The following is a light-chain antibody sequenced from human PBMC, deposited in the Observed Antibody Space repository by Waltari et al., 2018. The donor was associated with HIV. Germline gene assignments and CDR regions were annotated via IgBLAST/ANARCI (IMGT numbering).Light chain of an antibody. CDR1: ENMTSQY. V-gene: IGKV3-20*01. CDR2: GAS. CDR3: QQYAASPYT. J-gene: IGKJ2*01. Sequence: EIMLTQSPATLSLSPGETAIVSCRASENMTSQYLAWYQQKSGQAPRLLLFGASTRKPGVPERFGGAGSGADFTLTVSRLEPEDFALYFCQQYAASPYTFGQGT.